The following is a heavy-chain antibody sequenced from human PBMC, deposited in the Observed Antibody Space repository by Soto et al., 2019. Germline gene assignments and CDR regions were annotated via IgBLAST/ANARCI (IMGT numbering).Heavy chain of an antibody. CDR1: GFSLSTSGVG. V-gene: IGHV2-5*01. J-gene: IGHJ6*04. D-gene: IGHD2-15*01. Sequence: SGPTLVNPTQTLTLTCTFSGFSLSTSGVGVGWIRQPPGKALEWLALIYWNDDKRYSPSLKSRLTITTDTSKNQVVLTMTNMFLVDTATYYCSHHAGPASHSFGPGPWAKGPRVTVSS. CDR2: IYWNDDK. CDR3: SHHAGPASHSFGPGP.